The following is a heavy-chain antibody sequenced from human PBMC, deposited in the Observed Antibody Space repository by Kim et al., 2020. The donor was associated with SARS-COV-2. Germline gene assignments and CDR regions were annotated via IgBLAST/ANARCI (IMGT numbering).Heavy chain of an antibody. CDR2: MNPNSGNT. V-gene: IGHV1-8*01. D-gene: IGHD3-10*01. CDR1: GYTFTSYD. J-gene: IGHJ6*02. Sequence: ASVKVSCKASGYTFTSYDINWVRQATGQGLEWMGWMNPNSGNTCYAQKFQGRVTMTRNTSISTAYMELSSLRSEDTAVYYCARLVRMVRGVIITTYYYYYGMDVWGQGTTVTVSS. CDR3: ARLVRMVRGVIITTYYYYYGMDV.